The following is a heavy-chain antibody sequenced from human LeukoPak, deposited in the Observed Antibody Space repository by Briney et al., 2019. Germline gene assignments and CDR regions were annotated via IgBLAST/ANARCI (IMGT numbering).Heavy chain of an antibody. J-gene: IGHJ4*02. CDR2: ISSSSSTI. Sequence: GGSLRLSCAASGFTFSSYSMNWVRQAPGKGLEWVSYISSSSSTIYYADSVKGRFTISRDSAKNSLYLQMNSLRAEDTAVYYCARVTSGSSYRPFDYWGQGTLVTVSS. CDR3: ARVTSGSSYRPFDY. D-gene: IGHD3-10*01. V-gene: IGHV3-48*04. CDR1: GFTFSSYS.